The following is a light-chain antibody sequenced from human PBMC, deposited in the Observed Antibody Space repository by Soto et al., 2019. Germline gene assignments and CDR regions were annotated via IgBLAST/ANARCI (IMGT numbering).Light chain of an antibody. CDR1: QSISTW. CDR2: DAS. Sequence: DIQMTQSPSTLSASVGDRVTITCRASQSISTWLAWYQQKPGKAPKILIYDASSLESGVPSRFSGSGSGTDFTLTISSLQPDDFATYYCQQFNSYSRTFGQGTKVDI. V-gene: IGKV1-5*01. CDR3: QQFNSYSRT. J-gene: IGKJ1*01.